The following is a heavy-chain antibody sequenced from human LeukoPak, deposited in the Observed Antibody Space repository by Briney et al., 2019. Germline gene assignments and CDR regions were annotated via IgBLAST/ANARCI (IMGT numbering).Heavy chain of an antibody. CDR3: ARVPVPSPPAGIGGYYFDY. D-gene: IGHD6-13*01. CDR2: ISAYNGNT. CDR1: GYTFTSYG. V-gene: IGHV1-18*01. Sequence: ASVKVSCKASGYTFTSYGISWVRRAPGQGLEWMGWISAYNGNTNYAQKLQGRVTMTTDTSTSTAYVELRSLRSDDTAVYYCARVPVPSPPAGIGGYYFDYWGQGTLVTVPS. J-gene: IGHJ4*02.